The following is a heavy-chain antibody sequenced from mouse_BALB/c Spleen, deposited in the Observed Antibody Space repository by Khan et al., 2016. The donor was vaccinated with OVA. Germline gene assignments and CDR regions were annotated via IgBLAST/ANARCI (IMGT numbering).Heavy chain of an antibody. V-gene: IGHV3-2*02. D-gene: IGHD1-2*01. Sequence: EVQLVESGPGLVKPSQSLSLTCTVTGYSITSGYGWNWIRQFPGNKLEWMGYISYSGSPNYNPSLKSRISSTRDTSKNQFFLQLNSVTTEDTATEYCARTARIKYWGQGTTLTVSS. CDR3: ARTARIKY. J-gene: IGHJ2*01. CDR2: ISYSGSP. CDR1: GYSITSGYG.